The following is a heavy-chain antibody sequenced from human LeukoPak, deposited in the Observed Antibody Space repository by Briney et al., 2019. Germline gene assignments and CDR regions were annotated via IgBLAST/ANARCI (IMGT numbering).Heavy chain of an antibody. CDR3: ARDADYYGSGTYYMDV. V-gene: IGHV1-46*01. CDR2: INPSGGSA. CDR1: GYTFTSYY. D-gene: IGHD3-10*01. Sequence: ASVKVSCKASGYTFTSYYMHWVRQAPGQGLEWMGIINPSGGSATYAQKFQGRVTMTRDASTSTVYMELSSLRSEDTAMYYCARDADYYGSGTYYMDVWGKGTTVTVSS. J-gene: IGHJ6*03.